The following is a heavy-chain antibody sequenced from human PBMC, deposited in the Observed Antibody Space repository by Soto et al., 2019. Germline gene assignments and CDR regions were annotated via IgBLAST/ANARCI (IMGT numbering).Heavy chain of an antibody. CDR3: ARSIAAAGKAGYDY. D-gene: IGHD6-13*01. V-gene: IGHV3-13*04. J-gene: IGHJ4*02. CDR1: GFTFSSYD. CDR2: IGTAGDT. Sequence: EVQLVESGGGLVQPGGSLRLSCAASGFTFSSYDMHWVRQATGKGLEWVSAIGTAGDTYYPGSVKGRFTISRENAKNSLYLQMNSLRAGDTAVYYCARSIAAAGKAGYDYWGQGTLFTVSS.